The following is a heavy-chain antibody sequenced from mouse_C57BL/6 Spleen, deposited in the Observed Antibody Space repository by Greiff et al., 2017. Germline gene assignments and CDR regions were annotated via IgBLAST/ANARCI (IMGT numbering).Heavy chain of an antibody. CDR1: GYTFTSYW. Sequence: QVHVKQPGAELVRPGSSVKLSCKASGYTFTSYWMHWVKQRPGQGLEWIGYINPSSGYTKYNQKFKDKATLTADKSSSTAYMQLSSLTYEDSAVYYCARDHQGFDYWGQGTTLTVSS. V-gene: IGHV1-7*01. CDR3: ARDHQGFDY. CDR2: INPSSGYT. J-gene: IGHJ2*01.